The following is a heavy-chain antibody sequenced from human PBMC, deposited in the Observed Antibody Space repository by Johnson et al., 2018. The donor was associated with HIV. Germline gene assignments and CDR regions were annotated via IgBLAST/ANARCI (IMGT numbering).Heavy chain of an antibody. CDR1: GFTFDDHG. D-gene: IGHD6-19*01. J-gene: IGHJ3*02. CDR3: AREGYGGGWSGFNAFDI. V-gene: IGHV3-20*04. Sequence: VQLVESGGGVVRPGGSLRLSCAASGFTFDDHGMSWVHQAPGKGLELVSGINWNGGNTGYADSVKGRFTVSRENANNSLYLQMNSLRAEDTSVYYCAREGYGGGWSGFNAFDIWGQGTMVTVSS. CDR2: INWNGGNT.